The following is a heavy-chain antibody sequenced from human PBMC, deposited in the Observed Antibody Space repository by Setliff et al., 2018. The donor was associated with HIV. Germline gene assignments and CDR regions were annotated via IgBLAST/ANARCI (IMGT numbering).Heavy chain of an antibody. Sequence: SETLSLTCAVYGASFSDYYWSWIRQPPGKGLEWIGEIFHSGSTTYNPSLKSRVTISVNMSKNQFSLNLSSVTAADTAVYYCARLLRSGYSTTWYEGGAAWWFDPWGQGTLVTVSS. D-gene: IGHD6-13*01. J-gene: IGHJ5*02. CDR2: IFHSGST. CDR3: ARLLRSGYSTTWYEGGAAWWFDP. V-gene: IGHV4-34*12. CDR1: GASFSDYY.